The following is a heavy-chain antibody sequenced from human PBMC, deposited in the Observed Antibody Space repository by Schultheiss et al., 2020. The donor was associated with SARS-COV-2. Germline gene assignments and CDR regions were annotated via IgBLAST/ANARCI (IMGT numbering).Heavy chain of an antibody. CDR3: ASLRNGYNWNYS. J-gene: IGHJ5*01. D-gene: IGHD6-13*01. V-gene: IGHV4-39*07. CDR2: INHSGST. CDR1: GGSISSGDYY. Sequence: SETLSLTCTVSGGSISSGDYYWSWIRQPPGKGLEWIGEINHSGSTNYNPSLKSRVTISVDTSKNQFSLKLSSVTAADTAVYYCASLRNGYNWNYSWGQGTLVTVSS.